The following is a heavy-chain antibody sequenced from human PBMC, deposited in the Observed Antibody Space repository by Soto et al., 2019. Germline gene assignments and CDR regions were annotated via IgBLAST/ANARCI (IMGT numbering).Heavy chain of an antibody. J-gene: IGHJ6*02. CDR3: TTDGSDFWSGYPTSYYYYYGMDV. Sequence: PGGSLRLCCSASGFTFSNAWMSWVRQAPGKGLEWVGRIKSKTDGGTTDYAAPVKGRFTISRDDSKNTLYLQMNSLKTEDTAVYYCTTDGSDFWSGYPTSYYYYYGMDVWGQGTTVTVSS. V-gene: IGHV3-15*01. CDR1: GFTFSNAW. CDR2: IKSKTDGGTT. D-gene: IGHD3-3*01.